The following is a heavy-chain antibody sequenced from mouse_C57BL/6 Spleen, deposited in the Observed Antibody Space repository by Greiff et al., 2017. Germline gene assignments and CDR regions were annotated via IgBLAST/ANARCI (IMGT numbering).Heavy chain of an antibody. CDR3: GGIYYDYDGRAMDY. CDR2: IYPRSGNT. Sequence: VQLQQSGAELARPGASVKLSCKASGYTFTSYGISWVKQRTGQGLEWIGEIYPRSGNTYYTEKFKGKATLTADKSSSTAYMELRSLTSEDSAVYFCGGIYYDYDGRAMDYWGQGTSVTVSS. CDR1: GYTFTSYG. D-gene: IGHD2-4*01. J-gene: IGHJ4*01. V-gene: IGHV1-81*01.